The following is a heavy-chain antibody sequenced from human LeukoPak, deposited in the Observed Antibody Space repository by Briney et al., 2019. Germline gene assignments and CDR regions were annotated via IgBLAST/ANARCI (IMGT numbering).Heavy chain of an antibody. J-gene: IGHJ4*02. CDR1: GYSFSDHG. CDR3: AKVSICYGCYFDY. V-gene: IGHV3-23*01. D-gene: IGHD3-10*02. Sequence: GGSLRLSCEASGYSFSDHGITWVRQTPGKGLQWVSTINGLGDNPSYADTAKGRFTVYRDKSKNTVYLQMNRLRAEDTAIYYCAKVSICYGCYFDYWGPGIPVTVSS. CDR2: INGLGDNP.